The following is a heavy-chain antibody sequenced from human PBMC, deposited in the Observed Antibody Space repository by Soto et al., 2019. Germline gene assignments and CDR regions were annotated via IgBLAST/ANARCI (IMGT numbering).Heavy chain of an antibody. V-gene: IGHV3-15*01. D-gene: IGHD3-10*01. CDR2: IKSKSDGGTT. Sequence: EVQLVESGGGLVKPGGSLRLSCAASGFTFSDAWMNWVRQAPGKGLEWVGRIKSKSDGGTTDYAAPVKGRFTISRDDSNNTLYLQMNSLKTEETAVYYCTTDLVHVLLWFGGLGGLFDYWGQGTLVTVSS. J-gene: IGHJ4*02. CDR3: TTDLVHVLLWFGGLGGLFDY. CDR1: GFTFSDAW.